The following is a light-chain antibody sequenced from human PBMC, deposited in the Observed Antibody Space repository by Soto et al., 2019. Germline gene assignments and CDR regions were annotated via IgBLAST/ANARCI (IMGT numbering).Light chain of an antibody. Sequence: QSVLTQPASVSGSPGQSITISCTGTSSDVGGYNYVSWYQQHPGKAPKLMISDVSDRPSGVSNRFSGSKSGNTASLTISGLQAEDEADYYCSSYTSSSTLSVFGTGTKLTVL. CDR2: DVS. CDR1: SSDVGGYNY. J-gene: IGLJ1*01. V-gene: IGLV2-14*03. CDR3: SSYTSSSTLSV.